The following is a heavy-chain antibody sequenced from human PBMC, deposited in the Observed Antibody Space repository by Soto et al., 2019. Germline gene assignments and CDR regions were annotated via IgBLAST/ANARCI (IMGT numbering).Heavy chain of an antibody. Sequence: GGSLRLSCSASGFTFSSYAMHWVRQAPGKGLEYVSAISSNGGSTYYADSVKGRFTISRDNSKNTLYLQMSSLRAEDTAVYYCVKRATVTTGYFDYWGQGTLVTVSS. CDR3: VKRATVTTGYFDY. V-gene: IGHV3-64D*06. CDR1: GFTFSSYA. CDR2: ISSNGGST. D-gene: IGHD4-17*01. J-gene: IGHJ4*02.